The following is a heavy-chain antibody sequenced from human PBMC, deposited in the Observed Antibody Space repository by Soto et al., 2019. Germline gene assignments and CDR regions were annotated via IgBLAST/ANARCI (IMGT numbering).Heavy chain of an antibody. CDR3: ARGRCSSTTCYGAFDY. D-gene: IGHD2-2*01. CDR1: GGTLSSYT. V-gene: IGHV1-69*18. Sequence: QVQLVQSGAEVKKPGSSVKVSCKASGGTLSSYTVTWVRQAPGQGLEWMGTTISIFDTANYAQKFQGRVTITADESTNTAVMELSSLRSEDTAVYYCARGRCSSTTCYGAFDYWGQGTLVTVSP. J-gene: IGHJ4*02. CDR2: TISIFDTA.